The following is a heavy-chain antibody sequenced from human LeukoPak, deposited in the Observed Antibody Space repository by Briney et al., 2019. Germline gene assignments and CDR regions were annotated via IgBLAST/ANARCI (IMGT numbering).Heavy chain of an antibody. CDR3: ARECISYDSSGSNGFDY. D-gene: IGHD3-22*01. CDR2: INPSGGST. J-gene: IGHJ4*02. V-gene: IGHV1-46*01. CDR1: GYTFTSYY. Sequence: ASVKVSCKASGYTFTSYYMHWVRQAPGQGLEWMGIINPSGGSTSYAQKFQGRVTMTRDTSTSTVYMELSSLRSEDTAVYYCARECISYDSSGSNGFDYWGQGTLVTVSS.